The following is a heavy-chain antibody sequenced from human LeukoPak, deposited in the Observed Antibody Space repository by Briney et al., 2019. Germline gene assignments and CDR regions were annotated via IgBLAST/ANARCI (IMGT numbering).Heavy chain of an antibody. V-gene: IGHV3-23*01. CDR3: AKAVTTVYYYYMDV. J-gene: IGHJ6*03. CDR1: GFTFSSYD. D-gene: IGHD4-11*01. Sequence: GGSLRLSCAASGFTFSSYDMDWVRQAPGKGLEWVSAISGSGGSTYYADSVKGRFTISRDNSKNTLYLQMNSLRAEDTAVYYCAKAVTTVYYYYMDVWGKGTTVTVSS. CDR2: ISGSGGST.